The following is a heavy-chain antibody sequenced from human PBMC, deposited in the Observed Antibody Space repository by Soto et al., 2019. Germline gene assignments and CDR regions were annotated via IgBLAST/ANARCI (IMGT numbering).Heavy chain of an antibody. Sequence: QVQLQESGPGLVKPSETLSLTCTVSGGYISSYYWSWIRQPPGKGLEWIGYIYYSGSTNYNPSLKSRVTISVDTSKNQFSLKLSSVTAADTAVYYCARLRMGAVVIYDYWGQGTLVTVSS. CDR3: ARLRMGAVVIYDY. V-gene: IGHV4-59*08. CDR1: GGYISSYY. D-gene: IGHD3-22*01. CDR2: IYYSGST. J-gene: IGHJ4*02.